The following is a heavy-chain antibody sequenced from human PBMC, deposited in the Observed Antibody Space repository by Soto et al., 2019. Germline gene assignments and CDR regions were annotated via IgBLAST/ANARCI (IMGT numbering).Heavy chain of an antibody. Sequence: QVQLVQSGAEVKKPGASVKVSCKASGYTFTSYAMHWVRQAPGRRLEWMGWINAGNGNTKYSQKFQGRVTITRDTSASTAYMELSSLRSEDTAVYYCARAAKIAADPRFDYWGQGTLVTVSS. CDR3: ARAAKIAADPRFDY. CDR1: GYTFTSYA. J-gene: IGHJ4*02. D-gene: IGHD6-13*01. CDR2: INAGNGNT. V-gene: IGHV1-3*01.